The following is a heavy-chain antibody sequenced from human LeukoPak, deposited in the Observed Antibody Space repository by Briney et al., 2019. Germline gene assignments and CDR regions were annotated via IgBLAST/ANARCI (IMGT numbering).Heavy chain of an antibody. CDR2: IWYDGSNE. CDR3: ASSRIRGYSYGALGD. J-gene: IGHJ4*02. V-gene: IGHV3-33*01. Sequence: GRSLRLSCAASGFTFSSYGMHWVRQAPGKGLEWVAVIWYDGSNEYYADSVKGRFTISRDNSKNTLYLQMNSLRAEDTAVYYCASSRIRGYSYGALGDWGQGTLVTVSS. D-gene: IGHD5-18*01. CDR1: GFTFSSYG.